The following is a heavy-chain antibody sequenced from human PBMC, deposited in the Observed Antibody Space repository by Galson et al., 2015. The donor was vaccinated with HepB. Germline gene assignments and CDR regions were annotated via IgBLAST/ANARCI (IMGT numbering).Heavy chain of an antibody. J-gene: IGHJ4*02. CDR1: GYTFTSYG. CDR3: ARDDLGYCSGGSCYGVRYFDY. D-gene: IGHD2-15*01. CDR2: ISAYNGNT. V-gene: IGHV1-18*04. Sequence: SVKVSCKASGYTFTSYGISWVRQAPGQGLEWMGWISAYNGNTNYAQKLQGRVTMTTDTSTSTAYMELRSLRSDDTAVYYCARDDLGYCSGGSCYGVRYFDYWGQGTLVTVSS.